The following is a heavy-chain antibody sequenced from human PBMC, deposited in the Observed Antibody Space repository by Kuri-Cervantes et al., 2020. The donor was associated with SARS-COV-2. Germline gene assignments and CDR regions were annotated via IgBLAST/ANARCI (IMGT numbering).Heavy chain of an antibody. CDR2: IWYDGSNK. CDR3: ARDHKSMAMAVAGTAVDY. CDR1: GFTFSSYG. J-gene: IGHJ4*02. V-gene: IGHV3-33*08. D-gene: IGHD6-19*01. Sequence: GGSLRLSCAASGFTFSSYGMHWVRQAPGKGREWVAVIWYDGSNKYYADSVKGRFTISRDNSKNTLYLQMNSLRAEDTAVYYCARDHKSMAMAVAGTAVDYWGQGTLVTVSS.